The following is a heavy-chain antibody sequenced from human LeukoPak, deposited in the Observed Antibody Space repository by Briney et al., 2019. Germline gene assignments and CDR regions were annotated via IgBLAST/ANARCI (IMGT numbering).Heavy chain of an antibody. CDR1: GFTFSSYA. CDR2: ISGSGGST. D-gene: IGHD1-1*01. Sequence: GGSLRLSCAASGFTFSSYAMSWVRQVPGKGLEWVSAISGSGGSTYYADSVKGRFTISRGNSKNTLYLQMNSLRAEDTAVYYCAKDLRTGFDAFDIWGQGTMVTVSS. J-gene: IGHJ3*02. V-gene: IGHV3-23*01. CDR3: AKDLRTGFDAFDI.